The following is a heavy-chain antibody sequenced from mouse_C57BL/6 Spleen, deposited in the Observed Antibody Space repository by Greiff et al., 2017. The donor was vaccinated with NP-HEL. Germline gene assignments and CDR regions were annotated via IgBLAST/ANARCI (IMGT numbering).Heavy chain of an antibody. J-gene: IGHJ4*01. Sequence: EVMLVESGGGLVKPGGSLKLSCAASGFTFRDYGMHWVRQAPEKGLEWVAYIRSGSSTISYADTVKGRFTISRDNAKNTLFLQMTSLRSEDTAMYYCARARYRDYAMDYWGQGTSVTVST. CDR3: ARARYRDYAMDY. CDR1: GFTFRDYG. CDR2: IRSGSSTI. D-gene: IGHD1-1*01. V-gene: IGHV5-17*01.